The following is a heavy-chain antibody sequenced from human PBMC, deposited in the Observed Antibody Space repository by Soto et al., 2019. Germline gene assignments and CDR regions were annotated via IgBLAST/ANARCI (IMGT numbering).Heavy chain of an antibody. J-gene: IGHJ4*02. Sequence: QVQLVESGGGVVQPGRSLRLSCAASGFTFSSYGMHWGRQAPGKGLEWVAVISYDGSNKYYADSVKGRFTISRDNSKNKRYLQMNSLRAEDTAVYYCVSSGRSSSRGHFDYWGQGALVTVSS. CDR3: VSSGRSSSRGHFDY. CDR2: ISYDGSNK. V-gene: IGHV3-30*03. CDR1: GFTFSSYG. D-gene: IGHD6-6*01.